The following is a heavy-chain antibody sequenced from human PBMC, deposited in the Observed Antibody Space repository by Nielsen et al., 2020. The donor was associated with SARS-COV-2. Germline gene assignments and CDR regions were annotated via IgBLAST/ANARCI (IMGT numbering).Heavy chain of an antibody. CDR3: ARVMCSSTSCYTDYYYGMDV. CDR1: GYTFTSYG. CDR2: ISAYNGNT. D-gene: IGHD2-2*02. Sequence: ASVKVSCKASGYTFTSYGISWVRQAPGQGLEWMGWISAYNGNTSYAQKLQGRVTMTTDTSASTAYMELRSLRSDDTAVYYCARVMCSSTSCYTDYYYGMDVWGQGTTVTVSS. J-gene: IGHJ6*02. V-gene: IGHV1-18*01.